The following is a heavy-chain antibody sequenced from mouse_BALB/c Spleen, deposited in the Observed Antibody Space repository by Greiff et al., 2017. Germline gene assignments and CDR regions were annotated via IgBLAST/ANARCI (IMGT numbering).Heavy chain of an antibody. Sequence: EVKLMESGGGLVQPGGSMKLSCVASGFTFSNYWMNWVRQSPEKGLEWVAEIRLKSNNYATHYAESVKGRFTISRDDSKSSVYLQMNNLRAEDTGIYYCTRGRYYFDYWGQGTTLTVSS. CDR3: TRGRYYFDY. CDR2: IRLKSNNYAT. J-gene: IGHJ2*01. V-gene: IGHV6-6*02. CDR1: GFTFSNYW.